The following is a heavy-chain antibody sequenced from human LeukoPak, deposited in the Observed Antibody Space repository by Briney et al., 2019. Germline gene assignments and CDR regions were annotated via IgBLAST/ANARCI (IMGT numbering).Heavy chain of an antibody. V-gene: IGHV4-59*08. CDR2: IYYSGGT. CDR3: ARHMGLGYSYGYPYFDY. J-gene: IGHJ4*02. CDR1: GGSISSYY. D-gene: IGHD5-18*01. Sequence: SETLSLTCTVSGGSISSYYWSWIRQPPGKGLEWIGYIYYSGGTNYNPSLKSRVTISVDTSKNPFSLKLSSVTAADTAVYYCARHMGLGYSYGYPYFDYWGQGTLVTVSS.